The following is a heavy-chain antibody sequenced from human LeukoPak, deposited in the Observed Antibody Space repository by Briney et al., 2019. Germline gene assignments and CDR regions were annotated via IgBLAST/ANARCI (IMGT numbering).Heavy chain of an antibody. J-gene: IGHJ4*02. V-gene: IGHV3-30*18. Sequence: GGSLRLSCAASAFTFSTYGMHWVRQAPGKGLEWVAVISFDGSDTYYADSVKGRFTISRDNSKNTLYLQMNSLRAEDTAVYYCAKPAKTDYADYWGQGTLVTVSS. CDR3: AKPAKTDYADY. CDR1: AFTFSTYG. D-gene: IGHD1-14*01. CDR2: ISFDGSDT.